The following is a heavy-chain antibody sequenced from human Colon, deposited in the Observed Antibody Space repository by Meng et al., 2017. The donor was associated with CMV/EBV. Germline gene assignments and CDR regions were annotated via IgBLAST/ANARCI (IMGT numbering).Heavy chain of an antibody. CDR1: GFTMGSNY. CDR3: ARDIGGGTSSRYFDY. CDR2: IYQSGTT. D-gene: IGHD1-26*01. J-gene: IGHJ4*03. Sequence: GESLKISCEASGFTMGSNYMSWVRQAPQKGLEWVAVIYQSGTTYYADSVRGRFTISRDNAKNSVYLQMNSVRAEDTALYHCARDIGGGTSSRYFDYWGQGTLVTVSS. V-gene: IGHV3-53*01.